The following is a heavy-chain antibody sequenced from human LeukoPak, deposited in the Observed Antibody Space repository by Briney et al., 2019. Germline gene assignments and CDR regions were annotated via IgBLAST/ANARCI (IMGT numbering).Heavy chain of an antibody. CDR1: GFTFSDYY. J-gene: IGHJ6*02. V-gene: IGHV3-11*06. Sequence: GRSLGLSCAASGFTFSDYYMSWIRQAPGKGLEWVSYISSSSSYTNYADSVKGRFTIPRDNAKNSLYLQMNSLRAEDTAVYYCARGDCSSTSCYGYYYYYGMDVWGQGTTVTVSS. D-gene: IGHD2-2*01. CDR2: ISSSSSYT. CDR3: ARGDCSSTSCYGYYYYYGMDV.